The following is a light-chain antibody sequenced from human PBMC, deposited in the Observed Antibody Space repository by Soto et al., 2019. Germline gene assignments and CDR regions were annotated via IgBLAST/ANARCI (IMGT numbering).Light chain of an antibody. J-gene: IGLJ2*01. V-gene: IGLV2-14*01. Sequence: QSALTQPASVSGSPGQSISISCTGTSSDVGSYDFVSWYQQHPDKAPKLLIYDVSNRPSGVSNRFSGSKSGQTASLTISGLQAEDETDYYCSSYTTSGTLVFGGGTKLTVL. CDR3: SSYTTSGTLV. CDR1: SSDVGSYDF. CDR2: DVS.